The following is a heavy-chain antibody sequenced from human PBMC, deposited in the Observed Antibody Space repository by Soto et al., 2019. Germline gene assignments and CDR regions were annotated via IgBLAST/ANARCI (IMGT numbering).Heavy chain of an antibody. CDR2: IIPIFGTA. CDR1: GGTFSSYA. V-gene: IGHV1-69*13. CDR3: ARVRQQLGIRLDP. J-gene: IGHJ5*02. D-gene: IGHD6-6*01. Sequence: SVKVSCKASGGTFSSYAISWVRKAPGQGLEWMGGIIPIFGTANCAQKFQGRVTITADESTSTAYMELSSLRSEDTAVYYCARVRQQLGIRLDPWGQGTLVTVSS.